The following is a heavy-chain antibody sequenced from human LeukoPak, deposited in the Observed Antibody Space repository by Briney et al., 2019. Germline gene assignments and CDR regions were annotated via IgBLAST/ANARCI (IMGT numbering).Heavy chain of an antibody. Sequence: PGGSLRLSCAASGFTFSSYEMNWVRQAPGKGLVWVSRIHGDGSRTSYADSVKGRFTISRDNSKNTLYLQINSLRDEDTAVYYCAKDDAWLQYNDWGQGTLVTVSS. CDR1: GFTFSSYE. J-gene: IGHJ4*02. CDR3: AKDDAWLQYND. V-gene: IGHV3-23*01. CDR2: IHGDGSRT. D-gene: IGHD5-24*01.